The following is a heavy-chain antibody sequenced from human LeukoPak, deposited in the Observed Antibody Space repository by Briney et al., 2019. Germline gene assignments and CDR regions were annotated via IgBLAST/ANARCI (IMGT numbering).Heavy chain of an antibody. CDR2: IRSKANSYAT. D-gene: IGHD2-2*01. CDR3: TPGAPGVVVPAAMPPYGMDV. CDR1: GFTFSGSA. V-gene: IGHV3-73*01. J-gene: IGHJ6*02. Sequence: GGSLKLSCAASGFTFSGSAMHWVRQASGKGLDWVGRIRSKANSYATAYAASVKGRFTISRDDSKNTAYLQMNSLKTEDTAVYYCTPGAPGVVVPAAMPPYGMDVWGQGTTVTVSS.